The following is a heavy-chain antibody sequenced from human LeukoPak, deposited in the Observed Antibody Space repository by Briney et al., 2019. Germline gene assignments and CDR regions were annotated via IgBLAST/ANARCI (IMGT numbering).Heavy chain of an antibody. CDR2: ISYDGSNK. J-gene: IGHJ5*02. V-gene: IGHV3-30-3*01. CDR3: ARYDNKGTTVTTNWFDH. CDR1: GFTFSSYA. D-gene: IGHD4-17*01. Sequence: GGSLRLSCAASGFTFSSYAMHWVRQAPGKGLEWVAVISYDGSNKYYADSVKGRFTISRDNSKNTLYLQMNSLRAEDTAVYYCARYDNKGTTVTTNWFDHWGQGTLVTVSS.